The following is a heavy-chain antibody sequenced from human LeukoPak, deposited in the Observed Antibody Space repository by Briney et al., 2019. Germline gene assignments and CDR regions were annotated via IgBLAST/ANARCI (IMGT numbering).Heavy chain of an antibody. CDR2: IWYDGSNK. V-gene: IGHV3-33*01. D-gene: IGHD5-18*01. CDR3: ARDPGRVYTYGYGFDY. CDR1: RFTFSTYG. Sequence: GGSLTLSCAVYRFTFSTYGMHWDSQAPGKGMEWVAVIWYDGSNKYYADSVKGRFTISRDNSKNTLYLQMNSLRAEDTAVYYCARDPGRVYTYGYGFDYWGQGTLVTVSS. J-gene: IGHJ4*02.